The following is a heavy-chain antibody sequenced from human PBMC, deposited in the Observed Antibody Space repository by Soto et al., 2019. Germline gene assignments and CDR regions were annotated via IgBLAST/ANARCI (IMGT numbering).Heavy chain of an antibody. Sequence: ASVKVSCKASGGTFSSYAISWVRQAPGQGLEWMGGIIPIFGTANYAQKFQGRVTITADESTSTAYMELSSLRSEDTAVYYCARVLTSWQTGAGNWFDPWGQGTLVTVSS. J-gene: IGHJ5*02. CDR2: IIPIFGTA. D-gene: IGHD1-26*01. V-gene: IGHV1-69*13. CDR1: GGTFSSYA. CDR3: ARVLTSWQTGAGNWFDP.